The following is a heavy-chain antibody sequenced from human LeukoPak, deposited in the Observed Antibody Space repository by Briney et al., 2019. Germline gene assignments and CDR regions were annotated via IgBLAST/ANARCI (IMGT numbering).Heavy chain of an antibody. J-gene: IGHJ4*02. V-gene: IGHV1-18*01. CDR1: GYTFTIYG. D-gene: IGHD2-2*01. Sequence: ASVKVSCTASGYTFTIYGISWVRQAPGQGLEWMGWISAYNGNTNYAQKLQGRVTMTTDTSTSTAYMELRSLRSDDTAVYYCASGTTDIVVVPATLRNYYFDDWGQGTLVTVSS. CDR2: ISAYNGNT. CDR3: ASGTTDIVVVPATLRNYYFDD.